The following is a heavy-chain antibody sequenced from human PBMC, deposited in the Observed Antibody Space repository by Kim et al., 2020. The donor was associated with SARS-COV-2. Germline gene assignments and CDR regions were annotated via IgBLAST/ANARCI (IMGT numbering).Heavy chain of an antibody. CDR3: ARDLLGYCTNGVCFFDY. J-gene: IGHJ4*02. V-gene: IGHV6-1*01. D-gene: IGHD2-8*01. Sequence: VKSRITINPDTSKNQFSLQLNSVTPEDTAVYYCARDLLGYCTNGVCFFDYWGQGTLVTVSS.